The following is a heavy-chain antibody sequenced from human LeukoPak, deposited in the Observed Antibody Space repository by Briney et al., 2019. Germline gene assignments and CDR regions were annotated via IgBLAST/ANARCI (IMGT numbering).Heavy chain of an antibody. Sequence: PGGSLRLSCAASGFTFSSYAMSWVRQAPGKGLEWVTSISHDGGSKYSADSVKGRFTISRDNSKNTLSLQMNSLRAEDTAVYYCAKSEELLLGHFDYWGQGTLVTVSS. D-gene: IGHD1-26*01. CDR2: ISHDGGSK. J-gene: IGHJ4*02. CDR1: GFTFSSYA. CDR3: AKSEELLLGHFDY. V-gene: IGHV3-30*18.